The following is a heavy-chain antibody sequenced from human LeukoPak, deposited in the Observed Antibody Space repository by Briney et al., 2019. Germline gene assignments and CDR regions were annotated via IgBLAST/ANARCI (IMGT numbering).Heavy chain of an antibody. J-gene: IGHJ4*02. CDR3: AKESGYDFG. CDR1: GFTFSSYS. V-gene: IGHV3-23*01. CDR2: ISISGGNT. Sequence: PGGSLRLSCAASGFTFSSYSMNWVRQAPGKGLEWVSSISISGGNTYYADSLKGRFIISRDNSKNTLFLQMNSLRAEDTAVYYCAKESGYDFGGGQGTPVTVSS. D-gene: IGHD5-12*01.